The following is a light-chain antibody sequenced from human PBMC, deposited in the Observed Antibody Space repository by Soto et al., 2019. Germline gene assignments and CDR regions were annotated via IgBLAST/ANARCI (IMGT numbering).Light chain of an antibody. CDR1: QSVSSSY. CDR2: GAS. CDR3: QQYGSSPPLT. Sequence: ERVLPQSPCTLSLSPGERSTLCCMSTQSVSSSYLAWYQQKPGQAPRLLIYGASSRATGIPDRFSGSGSGTDFTLTISRLEPEDFAVYYCQQYGSSPPLTFGGGTKVDIK. V-gene: IGKV3-20*01. J-gene: IGKJ4*01.